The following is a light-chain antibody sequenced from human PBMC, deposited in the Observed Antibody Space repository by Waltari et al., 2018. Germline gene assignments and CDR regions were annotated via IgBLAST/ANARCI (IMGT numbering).Light chain of an antibody. CDR1: TGAVTSGSY. V-gene: IGLV7-43*01. Sequence: QTVVTQETSLTVSPGGTVTLTCSSSTGAVTSGSYPNWFQQKPGQPPRALIYNTNKRHSWTPARFSGSLLGGKAALTLSGVQPEDEGDYYCPLYFSVNQDVVFGGGTKLTVL. CDR2: NTN. J-gene: IGLJ2*01. CDR3: PLYFSVNQDVV.